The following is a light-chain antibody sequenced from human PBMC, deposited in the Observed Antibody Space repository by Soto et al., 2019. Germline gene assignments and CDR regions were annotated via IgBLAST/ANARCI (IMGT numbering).Light chain of an antibody. CDR2: NVS. J-gene: IGLJ2*01. CDR1: SSDVGGYNY. V-gene: IGLV2-14*01. CDR3: SSFTSTNTVL. Sequence: QSVLTQPASVSGSPGKSITISCTGNSSDVGGYNYVSWYQQHPGKAPKLMIYNVSNRPSGVSNRFSGSKSGNTASLTISGLQAEDEGHYYCSSFTSTNTVLFGGGTKLTVL.